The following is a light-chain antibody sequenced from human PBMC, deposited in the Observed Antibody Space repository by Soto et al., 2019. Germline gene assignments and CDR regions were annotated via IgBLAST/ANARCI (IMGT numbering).Light chain of an antibody. J-gene: IGLJ2*01. CDR2: EVT. V-gene: IGLV2-14*01. CDR1: NSDVGDYNL. Sequence: QSALTQPASVSGSPGQSITISCTGTNSDVGDYNLVSWYHQHPDKAPKLKIFEVTYRPSGVSNRFSGSKSGNTASLTISGLQAEDEADYYCSSYTSGSAVIFGGGTKLTVL. CDR3: SSYTSGSAVI.